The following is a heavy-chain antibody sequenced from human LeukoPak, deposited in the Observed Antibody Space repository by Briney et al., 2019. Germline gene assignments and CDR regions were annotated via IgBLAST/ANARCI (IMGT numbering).Heavy chain of an antibody. CDR3: SRGLGRPVDS. D-gene: IGHD3-16*01. V-gene: IGHV3-74*01. CDR2: LYSEGGRT. CDR1: GFIFRNDW. Sequence: GGSLRLSCVGSGFIFRNDWMHWVRQAPGKGLVWVSRLYSEGGRTYYADSVKGRFTISRDNAKNTLYLQMNSLTVEDTAVYYCSRGLGRPVDSWGQGTLVTVSS. J-gene: IGHJ4*02.